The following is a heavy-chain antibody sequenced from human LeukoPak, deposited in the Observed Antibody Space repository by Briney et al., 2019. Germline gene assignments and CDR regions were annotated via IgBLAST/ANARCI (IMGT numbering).Heavy chain of an antibody. CDR3: AKDSSGKGYSSTWLDYFDY. Sequence: GGSPRLSCAAPGFTFSSYAMSWVRQAPGKGLEWVSAISGSGGSTYYADSVKGRFTISRDNSKNTLYLQMNSLRAEDTAVYYCAKDSSGKGYSSTWLDYFDYWGQGTLVTVSS. J-gene: IGHJ4*02. V-gene: IGHV3-23*01. CDR1: GFTFSSYA. D-gene: IGHD6-13*01. CDR2: ISGSGGST.